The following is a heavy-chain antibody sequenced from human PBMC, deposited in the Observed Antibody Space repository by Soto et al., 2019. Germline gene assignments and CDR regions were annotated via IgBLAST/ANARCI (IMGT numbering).Heavy chain of an antibody. V-gene: IGHV1-2*02. D-gene: IGHD3-22*01. CDR3: ARAREDSSGWFDS. CDR1: GYIFSDNY. CDR2: INPKSGGT. Sequence: QVQLVQSGAEVKQPGASMKVSCKASGYIFSDNYIHWVRQAPGQGLEWMAWINPKSGGTNYARNFQGRFPLTRDTSISTSYMDLSRLTSDDTAVYYCARAREDSSGWFDSWGQGTLVTVSS. J-gene: IGHJ5*01.